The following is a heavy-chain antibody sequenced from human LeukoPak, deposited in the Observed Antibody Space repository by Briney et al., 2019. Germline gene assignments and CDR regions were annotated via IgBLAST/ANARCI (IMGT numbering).Heavy chain of an antibody. CDR2: IYSGGNT. D-gene: IGHD1-20*01. CDR1: GFTVSSNY. Sequence: GGSLRLSCAASGFTVSSNYMSWVRQAPGKGLEWVSVIYSGGNTYYADSVKGRFTISRDNSKNTLYLQMNSLRAEDTAVYYCARGSVIGHNWNQPRTHWFDPWGQGTLVTVSS. V-gene: IGHV3-66*02. J-gene: IGHJ5*02. CDR3: ARGSVIGHNWNQPRTHWFDP.